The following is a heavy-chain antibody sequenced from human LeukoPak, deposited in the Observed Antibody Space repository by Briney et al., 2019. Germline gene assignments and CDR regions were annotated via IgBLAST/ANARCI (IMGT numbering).Heavy chain of an antibody. D-gene: IGHD6-19*01. Sequence: PSETLSLTCTVSGGSISSYYWSWIRQPAGKGLEWIGRIYTSGSTNYNPSLKSRVTISVDKSKNQFSLKLSSVTAADTAVYYCARVIAVAGTTGYYHMDVWGKGTTVTVSS. CDR3: ARVIAVAGTTGYYHMDV. CDR1: GGSISSYY. V-gene: IGHV4-4*07. CDR2: IYTSGST. J-gene: IGHJ6*03.